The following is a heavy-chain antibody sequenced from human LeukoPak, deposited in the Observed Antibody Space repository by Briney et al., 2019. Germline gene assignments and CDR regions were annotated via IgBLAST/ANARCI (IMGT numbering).Heavy chain of an antibody. J-gene: IGHJ6*03. Sequence: SVKVSCKACGGTFSSYTIRWVRQAPGQGLEWMGRIIPILGIANYSQKFQGRVTITADKATSTAYMELSSLRTEDTAVDYCGGIHGGGAYYIDVWGKGTTVTVSS. CDR2: IIPILGIA. CDR3: GGIHGGGAYYIDV. D-gene: IGHD3-16*01. CDR1: GGTFSSYT. V-gene: IGHV1-69*02.